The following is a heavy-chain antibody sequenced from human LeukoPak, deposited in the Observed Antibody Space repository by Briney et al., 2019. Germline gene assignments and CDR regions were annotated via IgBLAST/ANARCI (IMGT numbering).Heavy chain of an antibody. CDR1: GFTFSTYW. V-gene: IGHV3-7*03. CDR2: IKPDGSEK. CDR3: ARGQYTDGLSY. Sequence: PGGSLRLSCAASGFTFSTYWMTRVRQAPGKGLEWVAIIKPDGSEKYYVDSVKGRFTTSRDNAENSLFLQMNGLRPEDTAVFYCARGQYTDGLSYWGQGTLVTVSS. D-gene: IGHD5-24*01. J-gene: IGHJ4*01.